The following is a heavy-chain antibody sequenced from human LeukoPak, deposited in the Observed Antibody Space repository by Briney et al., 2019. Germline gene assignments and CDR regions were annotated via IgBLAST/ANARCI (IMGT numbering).Heavy chain of an antibody. D-gene: IGHD5-12*01. Sequence: AGGSLRLSCAASGFTFSDYYMSWIRQAPGKGLEWGSYISSSGSTIYYADSVKGRFTISRDNAKNSLYLQMNSLRAEDTAVYYCASDRRGYSGYDSPAGYFDYWGQGTLATVSS. CDR3: ASDRRGYSGYDSPAGYFDY. CDR1: GFTFSDYY. J-gene: IGHJ4*02. CDR2: ISSSGSTI. V-gene: IGHV3-11*01.